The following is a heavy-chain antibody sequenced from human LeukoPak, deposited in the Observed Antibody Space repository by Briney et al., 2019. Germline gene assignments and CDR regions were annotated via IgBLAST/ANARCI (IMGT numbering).Heavy chain of an antibody. J-gene: IGHJ4*02. Sequence: ASVTVSCKASGYTFTNYDMHWVRQAPGQRLEWMGWINVGKGNTKYSEKFRGRVTMTRDTSASTVYMELSSLRSEDTAIYYCARDKAGPDYWGQGTLVTVSS. CDR2: INVGKGNT. CDR1: GYTFTNYD. CDR3: ARDKAGPDY. D-gene: IGHD6-19*01. V-gene: IGHV1-3*01.